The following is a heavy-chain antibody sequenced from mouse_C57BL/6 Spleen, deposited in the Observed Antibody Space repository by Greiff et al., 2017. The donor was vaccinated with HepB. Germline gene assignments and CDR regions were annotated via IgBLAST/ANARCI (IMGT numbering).Heavy chain of an antibody. J-gene: IGHJ3*01. CDR2: ISSGSSTI. V-gene: IGHV5-17*01. CDR3: ALTAQATAFAY. Sequence: DVMLVESGGGLVKPGGSLKLSCAASGFTFSDYGMHWVRQAPEKGLEWVAYISSGSSTIYYADTVKGRFTISRDNAKNTLFLQMTSLRSEDTAMYYCALTAQATAFAYWGQGTLVTVSA. D-gene: IGHD3-2*02. CDR1: GFTFSDYG.